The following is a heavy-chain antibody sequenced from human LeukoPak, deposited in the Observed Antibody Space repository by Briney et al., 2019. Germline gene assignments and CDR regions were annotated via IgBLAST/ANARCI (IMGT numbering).Heavy chain of an antibody. CDR2: IYDSGTT. V-gene: IGHV4-59*01. D-gene: IGHD4-17*01. CDR3: ASFYGDYYYGMDV. Sequence: SETLSLTCTVSGGSFGNYYWSWIRQPPGKGLEWIGYIYDSGTTNYNPSLKSRVTISVDTSKNQFSLKLSSVTAADTAVYYCASFYGDYYYGMDVWGQGTTVTVSS. CDR1: GGSFGNYY. J-gene: IGHJ6*02.